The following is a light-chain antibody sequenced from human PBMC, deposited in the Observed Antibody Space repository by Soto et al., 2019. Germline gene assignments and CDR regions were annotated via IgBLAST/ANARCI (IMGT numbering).Light chain of an antibody. Sequence: EIVLTQSPGTLSLSPGERATLSCRASQSVSNSYLAWYQQKPGQAPRLLISGASRRATGIPDRFSGSGSGTDFTFTISRLEPEDFAVYYCQQYGSSPLTFGGGTKVEIK. V-gene: IGKV3-20*01. CDR3: QQYGSSPLT. J-gene: IGKJ4*01. CDR2: GAS. CDR1: QSVSNSY.